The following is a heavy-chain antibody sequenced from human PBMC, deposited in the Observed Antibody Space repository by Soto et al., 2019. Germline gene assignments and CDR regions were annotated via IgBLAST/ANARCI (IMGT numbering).Heavy chain of an antibody. CDR2: TYYRSKWYN. J-gene: IGHJ6*02. CDR3: ARALLTQDSSSYYYYYGTDV. CDR1: VDSVSSNSAA. Sequence: PSQTLSLTCAISVDSVSSNSAAWNWIRQSPSRGLEWLGRTYYRSKWYNDYAVSVKSRITINPDTSKNQFSLQLNSVTPEDTAVYYCARALLTQDSSSYYYYYGTDVWGQGTTVNVSS. D-gene: IGHD6-6*01. V-gene: IGHV6-1*01.